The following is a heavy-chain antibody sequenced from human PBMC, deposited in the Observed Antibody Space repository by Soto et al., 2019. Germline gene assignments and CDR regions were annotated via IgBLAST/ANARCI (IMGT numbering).Heavy chain of an antibody. CDR3: AKDTYYDILTGPVGAFDI. Sequence: GWSLRLSCAASGFTFDDYAMHWVRQAPGKGLEWVSGISWNSGSIGYADSVKGRFTISRDNAKNSLYLQMKSLRAEDTALYYCAKDTYYDILTGPVGAFDIWGQGTMVTVSS. D-gene: IGHD3-9*01. CDR1: GFTFDDYA. CDR2: ISWNSGSI. V-gene: IGHV3-9*01. J-gene: IGHJ3*02.